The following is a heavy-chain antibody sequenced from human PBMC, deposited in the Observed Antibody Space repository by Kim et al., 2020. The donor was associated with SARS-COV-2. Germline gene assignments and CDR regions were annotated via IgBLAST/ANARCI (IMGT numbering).Heavy chain of an antibody. Sequence: SETLSLTCTLSGGSISSSSYYWGWIRQPPGKGLEWIGSIYYSGSTSYNPSLETRVTISVDTSKNQFSLNLSSVTAADTAIYYCERDRSYYFGSGRQGGM. D-gene: IGHD3-10*01. CDR3: ERDRSYYFGSGRQGGM. V-gene: IGHV4-39*07. CDR1: GGSISSSSYY. CDR2: IYYSGST. J-gene: IGHJ6*01.